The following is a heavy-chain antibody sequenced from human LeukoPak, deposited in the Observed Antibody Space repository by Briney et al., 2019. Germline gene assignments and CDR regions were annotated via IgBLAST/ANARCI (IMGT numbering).Heavy chain of an antibody. V-gene: IGHV3-30-3*01. CDR3: ARRVEGRGSYHNYAMDV. J-gene: IGHJ6*02. CDR2: ISYDGGIK. CDR1: GFTFSTHS. D-gene: IGHD3-10*01. Sequence: GGSLRLSCAASGFTFSTHSMHWVRQAPGKGLEWVAIISYDGGIKYCVDAVKGLFTIARDNSKNTLYLQMNSLRIEDTAVYYCARRVEGRGSYHNYAMDVWGQGATVTVSS.